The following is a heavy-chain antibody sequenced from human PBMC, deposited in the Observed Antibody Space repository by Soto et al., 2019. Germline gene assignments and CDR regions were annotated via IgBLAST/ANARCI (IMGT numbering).Heavy chain of an antibody. J-gene: IGHJ5*02. D-gene: IGHD2-2*01. CDR2: IYYSGST. V-gene: IGHV4-59*01. CDR1: GGSISSYY. CDR3: ARDRGQLPNNWFDP. Sequence: SETLSLTCTVSGGSISSYYWSWIRQPPGKGLEWIGYIYYSGSTNYNPSLKSRVTISVDTSKNQFSLKLSSVTAADTAVYYCARDRGQLPNNWFDPWGQGTLVTVSS.